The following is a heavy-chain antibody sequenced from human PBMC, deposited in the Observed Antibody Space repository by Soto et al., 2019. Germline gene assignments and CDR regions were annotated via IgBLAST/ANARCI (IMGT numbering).Heavy chain of an antibody. J-gene: IGHJ3*02. D-gene: IGHD3-22*01. CDR2: IIPIFGTA. Sequence: QVQLVQSGAEVKKPGSSVKVSCKASGGTFSSYAISWVRQAPGQGLEWMGGIIPIFGTANYAQKFQGRVTITADKSTSTAYMELGSLRSEDTAVYYWARATAPDYYESSGYRRLGDAFDIWGQGKMVTVSS. V-gene: IGHV1-69*06. CDR1: GGTFSSYA. CDR3: ARATAPDYYESSGYRRLGDAFDI.